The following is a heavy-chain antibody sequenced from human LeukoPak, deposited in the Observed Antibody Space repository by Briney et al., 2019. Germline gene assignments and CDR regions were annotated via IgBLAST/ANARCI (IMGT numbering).Heavy chain of an antibody. CDR1: GFTFSGYS. CDR2: ISSSSSTV. Sequence: GSLRLSCVLSGFTFSGYSMIWVRQAPGKGLEWISYISSSSSTVYYADSVKGRFTISRDNAKNSLYLQMNSLRDEDTAVYYCARETAYSFDYWGQGTLVTVSS. V-gene: IGHV3-48*02. J-gene: IGHJ4*02. CDR3: ARETAYSFDY. D-gene: IGHD1-26*01.